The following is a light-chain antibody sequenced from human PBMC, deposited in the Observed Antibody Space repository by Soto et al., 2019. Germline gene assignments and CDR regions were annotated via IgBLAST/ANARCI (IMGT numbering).Light chain of an antibody. J-gene: IGKJ4*01. CDR3: QHLSTYPST. CDR1: QGIGSY. Sequence: GDRVTITCRASQGIGSYLAWYQQKPGEAPKLLIFAASTLQSGVPSRFSGSGSVTDFTLTISTLQAEDFATYYCQHLSTYPSTLGGGTKVDIK. V-gene: IGKV1-9*01. CDR2: AAS.